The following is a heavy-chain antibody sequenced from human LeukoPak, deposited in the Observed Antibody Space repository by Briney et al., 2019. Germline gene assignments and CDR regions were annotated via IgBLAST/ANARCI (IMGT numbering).Heavy chain of an antibody. D-gene: IGHD3-10*01. CDR2: ITPTSGTA. J-gene: IGHJ3*02. CDR3: AGDPPGTPIGFDI. CDR1: GDTFSRYA. V-gene: IGHV1-69*06. Sequence: ASVKVSCKASGDTFSRYAISWVRQAPGQGLEWMGRITPTSGTASQVDARLTITVDRDTNTVYMDLSSLRSDDTAVYYCAGDPPGTPIGFDIWGQGTLVTVSS.